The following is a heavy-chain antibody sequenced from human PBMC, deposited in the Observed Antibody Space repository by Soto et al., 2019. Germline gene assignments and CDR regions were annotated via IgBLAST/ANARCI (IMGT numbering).Heavy chain of an antibody. CDR1: GGTFSSNG. Sequence: QVQLVQSGAEVKKHGSSVKVSCKASGGTFSSNGISWVRQAPGQGLEWMGGVIPVHGTASYAQNFQGRVTMTADESTSTAYMELSSLRSEDTAVYYCARARYCTNGICLMPRDYYGMDVWGQGTTVTVSS. CDR3: ARARYCTNGICLMPRDYYGMDV. CDR2: VIPVHGTA. V-gene: IGHV1-69*01. D-gene: IGHD2-8*01. J-gene: IGHJ6*02.